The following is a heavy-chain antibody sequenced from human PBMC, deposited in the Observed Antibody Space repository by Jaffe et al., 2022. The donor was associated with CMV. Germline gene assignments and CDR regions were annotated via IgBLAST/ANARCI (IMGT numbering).Heavy chain of an antibody. V-gene: IGHV1-2*02. CDR2: INPNSGGT. CDR3: ARDPTLQSLWFGEPPSNNWFDP. CDR1: GYTFTGYY. Sequence: QVQLVQSGAEVKKPGASVKVSCKASGYTFTGYYMHWVRQAPGQGLEWMGWINPNSGGTNYAQKFQGRVTMTRDTSISTAYMELSRLRSDDTAVYYCARDPTLQSLWFGEPPSNNWFDPWGQGTLVTVSS. J-gene: IGHJ5*02. D-gene: IGHD3-10*01.